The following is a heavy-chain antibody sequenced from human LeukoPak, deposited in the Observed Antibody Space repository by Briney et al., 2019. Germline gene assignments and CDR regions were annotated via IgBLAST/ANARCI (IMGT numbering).Heavy chain of an antibody. CDR3: ARVLGVYGSAGYYFDY. J-gene: IGHJ4*02. V-gene: IGHV3-11*05. CDR2: IDSSNSYT. Sequence: AGGSLRLSCAASGFTFSDYYMSWIRQAPGKGLEWVSHIDSSNSYTNYADSGRGRFTISRDNAKNSLSLQMNSLRAEDTAVYYCARVLGVYGSAGYYFDYWGQGTLLTVSS. D-gene: IGHD3-10*01. CDR1: GFTFSDYY.